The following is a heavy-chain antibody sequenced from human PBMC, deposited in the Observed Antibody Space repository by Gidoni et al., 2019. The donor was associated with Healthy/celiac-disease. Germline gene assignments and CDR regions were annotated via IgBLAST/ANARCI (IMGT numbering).Heavy chain of an antibody. Sequence: QVQLQQWGAGLLKPSETLSLTCAVYGGSFSGYYWGWIRQPPGKGLEWIGEINHSGTTKYNPSLKSRVTISVDTSKNQFSLKLSSVTAADTAVYYCARGRGSGSPRLYYYGMDVWGQGTTVTVSS. CDR3: ARGRGSGSPRLYYYGMDV. V-gene: IGHV4-34*01. CDR2: INHSGTT. CDR1: GGSFSGYY. D-gene: IGHD3-10*01. J-gene: IGHJ6*02.